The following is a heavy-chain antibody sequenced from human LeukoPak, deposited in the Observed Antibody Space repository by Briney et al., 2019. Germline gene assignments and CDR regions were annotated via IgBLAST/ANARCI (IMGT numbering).Heavy chain of an antibody. J-gene: IGHJ3*02. CDR3: VRDLFPDAFDI. CDR2: IDGPVRGT. Sequence: GGSLRLSCEVSGFTPSHFWMRWVRQAPGKGLEWGARIDGPVRGTVYADSVKGRFTFSRDNAKNTLSLQMNSLRHDDTAMYYCVRDLFPDAFDIWGQGTRVTVSS. D-gene: IGHD2-21*01. CDR1: GFTPSHFW. V-gene: IGHV3-74*01.